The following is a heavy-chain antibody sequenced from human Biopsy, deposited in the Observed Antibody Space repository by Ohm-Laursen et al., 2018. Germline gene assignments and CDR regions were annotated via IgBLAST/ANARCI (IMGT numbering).Heavy chain of an antibody. D-gene: IGHD3-9*01. CDR1: VGTFSNYG. J-gene: IGHJ1*01. V-gene: IGHV1-69*06. CDR2: NIPTLGTG. Sequence: VKVSCKAPVGTFSNYGVNWVRQAPGQGLEWLGGNIPTLGTGNYAQKFQDRVTVAADTSTSTATMELRSLRSDDTAMYYCATKLTGYFHHWGQGTLVIVSS. CDR3: ATKLTGYFHH.